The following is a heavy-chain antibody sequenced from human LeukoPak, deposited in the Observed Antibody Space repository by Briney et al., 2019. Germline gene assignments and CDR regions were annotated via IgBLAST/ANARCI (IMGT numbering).Heavy chain of an antibody. D-gene: IGHD6-13*01. CDR3: AKNRASSSWYPKDYFDY. J-gene: IGHJ4*02. CDR1: GFTFSSYG. CDR2: ISYDGSNK. V-gene: IGHV3-30*18. Sequence: HPGGSLRLSCAASGFTFSSYGMHWVRQAPGKGLEWVAVISYDGSNKYYADSVKGRFTISRDNSKNTLYLQMNSLRAEDTAVYYCAKNRASSSWYPKDYFDYWGQGALVTVSS.